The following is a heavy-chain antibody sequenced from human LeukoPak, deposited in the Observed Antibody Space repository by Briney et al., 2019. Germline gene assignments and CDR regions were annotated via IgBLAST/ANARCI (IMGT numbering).Heavy chain of an antibody. CDR2: IQNDGSNE. V-gene: IGHV3-30*02. CDR3: AKDRCSNGIGCYYYYMDV. CDR1: GFTFSSYS. Sequence: PGGSLRLSCAASGFTFSSYSMNWLRQAPGKGLEGVAYIQNDGSNEQYADSVKGRFSISRDSSKHILYLQMNSLRAEDTAVYYCAKDRCSNGIGCYYYYMDVWGKGTTVTISS. J-gene: IGHJ6*03. D-gene: IGHD2-8*01.